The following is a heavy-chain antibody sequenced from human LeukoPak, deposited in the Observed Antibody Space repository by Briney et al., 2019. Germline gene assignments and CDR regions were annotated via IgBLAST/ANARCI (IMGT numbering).Heavy chain of an antibody. CDR3: AKGRGRFIVLMAQGDF. CDR2: ICGNGAGT. J-gene: IGHJ4*02. D-gene: IGHD2-8*01. Sequence: GGALRLSCAAPGFPLCNYAMTRVRQAPGEGVGGVSGICGNGAGTYYADSVKGRFTISRDNSKSTLYLQMNSLRAEDTAVYYCAKGRGRFIVLMAQGDFWGQGTLVTVSS. CDR1: GFPLCNYA. V-gene: IGHV3-23*01.